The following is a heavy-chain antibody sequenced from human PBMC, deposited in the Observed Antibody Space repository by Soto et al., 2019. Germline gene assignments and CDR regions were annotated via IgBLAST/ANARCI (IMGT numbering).Heavy chain of an antibody. D-gene: IGHD3-9*01. V-gene: IGHV3-33*01. J-gene: IGHJ6*03. CDR2: IWYDGSNK. Sequence: GGSLRLSCAASGFTFSSYGMHWVRQAPGKGLEWVAVIWYDGSNKYYADSVKGRFTISRDNSKNTLYLQMNSLRAEDTAVYYCARNTPNYDILTGWCMDVWGKGTTVTVSS. CDR3: ARNTPNYDILTGWCMDV. CDR1: GFTFSSYG.